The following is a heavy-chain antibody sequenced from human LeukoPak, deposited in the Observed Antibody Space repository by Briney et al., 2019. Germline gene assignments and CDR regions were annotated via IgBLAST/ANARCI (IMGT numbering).Heavy chain of an antibody. V-gene: IGHV1-69*05. CDR3: ARGRRTGTTSHRPFDY. CDR2: IIPIFGTA. Sequence: SVKVSCKASGGTFSSYAISWVRQAPGQGLEWMGGIIPIFGTANYAQKFQGRVTITTDESTSTAYMELSSLRSEDTAVYYCARGRRTGTTSHRPFDYRGQGTLVTVSS. J-gene: IGHJ4*02. CDR1: GGTFSSYA. D-gene: IGHD1-1*01.